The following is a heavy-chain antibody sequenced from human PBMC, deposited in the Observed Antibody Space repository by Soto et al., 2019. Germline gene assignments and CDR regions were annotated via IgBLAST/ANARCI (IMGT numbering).Heavy chain of an antibody. Sequence: QVQLVQSGAEVKKPGASVKVSCKSSGYTFTGYYMHWVRQAPGQGLEWMGWINPNSGGTNYAQKFQGWVTMTRDTSISTAYMELSRLRSEDTAVYYCARDKGDYYGSGSYLAFDYWGQGTLVTVSS. J-gene: IGHJ4*02. CDR1: GYTFTGYY. D-gene: IGHD3-10*01. V-gene: IGHV1-2*04. CDR2: INPNSGGT. CDR3: ARDKGDYYGSGSYLAFDY.